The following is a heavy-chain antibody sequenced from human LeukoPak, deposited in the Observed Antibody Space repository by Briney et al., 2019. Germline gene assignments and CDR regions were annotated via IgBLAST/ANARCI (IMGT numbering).Heavy chain of an antibody. J-gene: IGHJ4*02. CDR3: ARAPRAGGTKLFDY. Sequence: ASVKVSCKASGYTFTSYAMHWVRQAPGQRLEWMGWINAGNGNTKYSQKFRGRVTITRDTSASTAYMELSSLRSEDTAVYYCARAPRAGGTKLFDYWGQGTLVTVSS. D-gene: IGHD1-14*01. CDR2: INAGNGNT. CDR1: GYTFTSYA. V-gene: IGHV1-3*01.